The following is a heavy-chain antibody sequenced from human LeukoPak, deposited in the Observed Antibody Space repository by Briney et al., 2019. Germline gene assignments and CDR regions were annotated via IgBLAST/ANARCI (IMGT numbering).Heavy chain of an antibody. Sequence: PSETLSLTCTVSGGAISSYYWSWIRQPPGKGLEWIGYIYYSGSTNYNPSLKSRVPISVDTSKNQFSLKLSSVTAADTAVYYCARREMATDAFDIWGQGTMVTVSS. D-gene: IGHD5-24*01. V-gene: IGHV4-59*08. CDR3: ARREMATDAFDI. CDR1: GGAISSYY. CDR2: IYYSGST. J-gene: IGHJ3*02.